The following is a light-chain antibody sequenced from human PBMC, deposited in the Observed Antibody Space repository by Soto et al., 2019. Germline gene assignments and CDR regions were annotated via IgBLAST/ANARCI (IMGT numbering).Light chain of an antibody. J-gene: IGLJ2*01. V-gene: IGLV2-14*01. Sequence: QSALTQPASVSGSPRQSIAISCTGTSSDVGGYNYVSWYQQHPGKAPKLVIYAVTNRPSGVSDRFSGSKSGNTASLTISGLQAEDEADYYCTSYADSSPVVFGGGTKLTVL. CDR1: SSDVGGYNY. CDR3: TSYADSSPVV. CDR2: AVT.